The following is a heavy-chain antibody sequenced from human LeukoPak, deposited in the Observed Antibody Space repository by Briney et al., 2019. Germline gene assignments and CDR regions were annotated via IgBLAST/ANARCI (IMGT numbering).Heavy chain of an antibody. CDR1: GFTFSSYG. CDR2: ISYDGSNK. V-gene: IGHV3-30*18. D-gene: IGHD3-22*01. CDR3: AKDNDDRPPGYFDY. Sequence: PGGSLRLSCAASGFTFSSYGMHWVRQAPGKGLEWVAVISYDGSNKYYADSVKGRFTISRDNSKNTLYLQMSSLRAEDTAVYYCAKDNDDRPPGYFDYWGQGTLVTVSS. J-gene: IGHJ4*02.